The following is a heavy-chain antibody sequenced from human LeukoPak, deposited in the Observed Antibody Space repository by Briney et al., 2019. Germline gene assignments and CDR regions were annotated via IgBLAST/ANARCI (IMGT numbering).Heavy chain of an antibody. CDR3: ARERGYDFWSGYSPVDP. J-gene: IGHJ5*02. D-gene: IGHD3-3*01. Sequence: GGSLRLSCAASGFTFSSYLMSWVRQAPGKGLEWVANIKQDGSEKYYVDSVKGRFTISRDNAKNSLYLQMNSLRAEDTAVYYCARERGYDFWSGYSPVDPWGQGTLVTVSS. CDR2: IKQDGSEK. CDR1: GFTFSSYL. V-gene: IGHV3-7*01.